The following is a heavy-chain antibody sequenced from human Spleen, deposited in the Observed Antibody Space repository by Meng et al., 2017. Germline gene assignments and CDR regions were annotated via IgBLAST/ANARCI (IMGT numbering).Heavy chain of an antibody. J-gene: IGHJ6*02. CDR3: TRGSTRPIVYYYYGMDV. CDR1: GFTFSNFW. V-gene: IGHV3-7*01. CDR2: IKPDGSEK. Sequence: GGSLRLSCEGSGFTFSNFWMNWVRQAPGKGLDWVAAIKPDGSEKSYVDSVKGRFTISRDNAKNSLQLQMDSLKVEDTAVYYCTRGSTRPIVYYYYGMDVWGQGTTVTVSS. D-gene: IGHD3-16*02.